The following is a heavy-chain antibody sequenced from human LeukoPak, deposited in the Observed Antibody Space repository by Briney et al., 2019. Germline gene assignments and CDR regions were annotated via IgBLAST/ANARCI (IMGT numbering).Heavy chain of an antibody. D-gene: IGHD1-26*01. CDR2: IYKTGST. J-gene: IGHJ4*02. CDR1: GGSISSGSYY. CDR3: ARHGVEEWELLPMYYFDY. V-gene: IGHV4-61*02. Sequence: SQTLSLTCTVSGGSISSGSYYWHWIRQPAGKGLEWIGRIYKTGSTNYNPSLKSPVTISVDTSKNQFSLKLSSVTAADTAVYYCARHGVEEWELLPMYYFDYWGQGTLVTVSS.